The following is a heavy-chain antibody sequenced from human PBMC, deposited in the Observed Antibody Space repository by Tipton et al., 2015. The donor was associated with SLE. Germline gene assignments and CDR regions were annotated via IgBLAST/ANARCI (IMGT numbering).Heavy chain of an antibody. V-gene: IGHV4-34*01. CDR1: GFTVSDNH. CDR3: ARGSRGRPVNPRIEGSTNVFDI. D-gene: IGHD1-26*01. CDR2: INQGGTS. J-gene: IGHJ3*02. Sequence: LRLSCAASGFTVSDNHMAWVRQAPGKGLEWFGEINQGGTSNYNPSLQSRVTISLDTSKNLVSLRLRSVTAADTAIYYCARGSRGRPVNPRIEGSTNVFDIWGQGTLVIVSS.